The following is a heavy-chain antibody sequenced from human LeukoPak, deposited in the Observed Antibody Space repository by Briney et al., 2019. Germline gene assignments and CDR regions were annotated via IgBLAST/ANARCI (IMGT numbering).Heavy chain of an antibody. D-gene: IGHD1-20*01. V-gene: IGHV3-30*02. CDR2: INFDGSAK. J-gene: IGHJ4*02. CDR3: AKGVSGNSFYLDY. Sequence: GGSLRLSCAASGFTFSTDGIHWVRQAPGKRPEWVANINFDGSAKYYADSLKGRFTISRDNSKNTLYLEMNSLRAEDTAVYYCAKGVSGNSFYLDYWGQGTLVTVSS. CDR1: GFTFSTDG.